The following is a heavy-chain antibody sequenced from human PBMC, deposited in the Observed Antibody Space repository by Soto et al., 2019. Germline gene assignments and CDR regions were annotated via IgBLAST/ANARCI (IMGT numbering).Heavy chain of an antibody. D-gene: IGHD3-10*01. V-gene: IGHV4-59*08. J-gene: IGHJ4*02. CDR3: ARHNYGSGSTYFDY. CDR1: GGSISRYY. Sequence: NPSETLSLTCTVSGGSISRYYWSWIRQPPGKGLEWIGYIYYSGSTNYNPSPKSRVTISVDTSKNQFSLKLNSMTAADTAMYYCARHNYGSGSTYFDYWGQGTLVTVSS. CDR2: IYYSGST.